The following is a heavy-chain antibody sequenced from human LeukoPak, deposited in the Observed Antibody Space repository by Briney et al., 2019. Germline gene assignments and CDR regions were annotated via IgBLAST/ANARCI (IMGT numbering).Heavy chain of an antibody. CDR2: VFYSGRT. J-gene: IGHJ6*03. Sequence: SETLSLTCSVSDSSINSYYWSWIRQPPGKGLEWIGYVFYSGRTNYNPSLKSRVTISLDTSKKQFSLKLSSVTAADTAVYYCARVDFWSGLDYYYYYMDVWGKGTTVTVSS. V-gene: IGHV4-59*12. CDR1: DSSINSYY. D-gene: IGHD3-3*01. CDR3: ARVDFWSGLDYYYYYMDV.